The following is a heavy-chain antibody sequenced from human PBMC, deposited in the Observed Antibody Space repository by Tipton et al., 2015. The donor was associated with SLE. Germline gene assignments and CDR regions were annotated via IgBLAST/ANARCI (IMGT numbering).Heavy chain of an antibody. CDR1: GGSFSGYY. V-gene: IGHV4-34*01. CDR2: INHSGST. Sequence: TLSLTCAVYGGSFSGYYCSWIRPPPRKGVGWVGEINHSGSTNYNPSLKSRVTISVDTSKNQFSRKLTPLTAADTAVYYCARGLYGDEPGYWGQGTLVTVSS. J-gene: IGHJ4*02. CDR3: ARGLYGDEPGY. D-gene: IGHD4-17*01.